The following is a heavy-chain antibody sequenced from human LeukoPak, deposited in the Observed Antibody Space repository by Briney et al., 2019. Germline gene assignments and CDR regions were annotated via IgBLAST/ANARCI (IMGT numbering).Heavy chain of an antibody. CDR3: ARDVAWDNWFDP. D-gene: IGHD7-27*01. Sequence: SQTLSLTCTVSGGSISSGGYYWSWIRQHPGKGLEWIGYIYYSGSTYYNPSLKSRVTISVDTSKNQFSLKLSSVTAADTAVYYCARDVAWDNWFDPWGQGTLVTVSS. CDR1: GGSISSGGYY. J-gene: IGHJ5*02. V-gene: IGHV4-31*03. CDR2: IYYSGST.